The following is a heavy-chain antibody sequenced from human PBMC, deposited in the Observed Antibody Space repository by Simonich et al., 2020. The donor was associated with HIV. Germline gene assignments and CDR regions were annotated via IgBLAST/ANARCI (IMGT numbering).Heavy chain of an antibody. CDR2: INHSGIT. Sequence: QVQLQQWGAGLLKPSETLSLTCAVYGGSSRGYYWSWIRQPPGKGLEWIGEINHSGITNYQSSLNSRATISVDKSKNQFSLKLSSVTAADTAIYYCARRDRELILYFDYWGQGNLVTVSS. CDR1: GGSSRGYY. D-gene: IGHD3-3*01. CDR3: ARRDRELILYFDY. V-gene: IGHV4-34*01. J-gene: IGHJ4*02.